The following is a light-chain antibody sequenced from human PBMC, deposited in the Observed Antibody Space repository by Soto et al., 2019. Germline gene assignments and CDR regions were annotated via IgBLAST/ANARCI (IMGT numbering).Light chain of an antibody. Sequence: VVMTQSPLSMAVTLGEPASVSCRSSKGLVDNDGYSYLSWFHQRPGQSPRRLIYRISNRDSGVPDRISGSGSGTDFTLKISRVEAEDVGVYYCMQGTHWPYTFGQGTHLEI. CDR2: RIS. V-gene: IGKV2-30*01. CDR3: MQGTHWPYT. J-gene: IGKJ2*01. CDR1: KGLVDNDGYSY.